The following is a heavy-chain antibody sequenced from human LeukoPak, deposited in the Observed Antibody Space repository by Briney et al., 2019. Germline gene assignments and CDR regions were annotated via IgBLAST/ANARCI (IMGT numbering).Heavy chain of an antibody. CDR3: ARGLLRGYYDSSGYSHFDY. CDR1: GGTFSSYA. Sequence: SVKVSCKASGGTFSSYAISWVRQAPGQGLEWMGGIIPIFGTANYAQKFQGRVTITADESTSTAYMELSSLRSEDTAVYYCARGLLRGYYDSSGYSHFDYWGQGTLVTVSS. D-gene: IGHD3-22*01. J-gene: IGHJ4*02. V-gene: IGHV1-69*01. CDR2: IIPIFGTA.